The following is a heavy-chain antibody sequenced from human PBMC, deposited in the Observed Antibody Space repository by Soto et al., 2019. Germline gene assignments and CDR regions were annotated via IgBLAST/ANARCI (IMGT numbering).Heavy chain of an antibody. CDR1: GGTFSSYA. V-gene: IGHV1-69*13. Sequence: SVKVSCKASGGTFSSYAIGWVRQAPGQGLEWMGGIIPIFGTANYAQKFQGRVTITADESTSTAYMELSSLRSEDTAVYYCARDLSYDYSNWFDPWGQGTLVTVSS. CDR2: IIPIFGTA. CDR3: ARDLSYDYSNWFDP. D-gene: IGHD4-4*01. J-gene: IGHJ5*02.